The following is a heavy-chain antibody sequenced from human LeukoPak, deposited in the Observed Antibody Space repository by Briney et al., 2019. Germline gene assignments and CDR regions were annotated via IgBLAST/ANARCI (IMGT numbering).Heavy chain of an antibody. CDR1: GFTFSSYS. CDR3: AKGTNRYCSGGSCYRDAFDI. V-gene: IGHV3-21*04. J-gene: IGHJ3*02. D-gene: IGHD2-15*01. Sequence: GGSLRLSCAASGFTFSSYSMNWVRQAPGKGLEWVSSISSSSSYIYYADSVKGRFTISRDNAKNSLYLQMNSLRAEDMALYYCAKGTNRYCSGGSCYRDAFDIWGQGTMVTVSS. CDR2: ISSSSSYI.